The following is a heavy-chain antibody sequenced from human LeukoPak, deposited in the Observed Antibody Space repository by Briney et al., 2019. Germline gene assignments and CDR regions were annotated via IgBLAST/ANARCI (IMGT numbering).Heavy chain of an antibody. CDR3: ARADYDYVWGSYRYYYSDY. CDR2: IYYSGST. V-gene: IGHV4-30-4*01. J-gene: IGHJ4*02. Sequence: SQTLSPTCTVSGGSISSGDYYWSWIRQPPGKGLEWIGSIYYSGSTYYNPSLKSRVTISIDTSKNQFSLKLSSVTAADTAVYYCARADYDYVWGSYRYYYSDYWGQGTLVTVSS. CDR1: GGSISSGDYY. D-gene: IGHD3-16*02.